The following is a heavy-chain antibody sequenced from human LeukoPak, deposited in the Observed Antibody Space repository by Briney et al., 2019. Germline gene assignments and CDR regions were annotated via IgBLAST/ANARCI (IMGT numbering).Heavy chain of an antibody. Sequence: PSETLSLTCTVSGGSVSSYFWSWIWQPAGKGLGWIGRVSANGNTNYNPSLMSRVTMSVDTSKNQFSLKVNSVTAADTAVYYCARDRWDDISNWSGSFDFWGQGTLVTVSS. D-gene: IGHD6-13*01. CDR3: ARDRWDDISNWSGSFDF. CDR2: VSANGNT. J-gene: IGHJ4*02. V-gene: IGHV4-4*07. CDR1: GGSVSSYF.